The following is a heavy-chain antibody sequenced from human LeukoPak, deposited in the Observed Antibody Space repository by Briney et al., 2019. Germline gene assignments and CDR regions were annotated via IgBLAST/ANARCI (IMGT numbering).Heavy chain of an antibody. V-gene: IGHV3-21*01. CDR1: GFTFSSYA. D-gene: IGHD1-1*01. CDR2: ISSSISYK. J-gene: IGHJ4*02. CDR3: AKTPINNWNDGLDY. Sequence: GGSLRLSCAASGFTFSSYAMNWVRQAPGKGLEWVSSISSSISYKYYADSVKGRFTISRDNAKNSLYLQMNSLRAEDTAVYYCAKTPINNWNDGLDYWGQGTLVTVSS.